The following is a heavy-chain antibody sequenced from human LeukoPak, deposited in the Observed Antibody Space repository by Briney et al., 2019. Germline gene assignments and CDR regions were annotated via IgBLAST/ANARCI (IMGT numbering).Heavy chain of an antibody. CDR1: GGSFSGYY. CDR3: ARTGPYSYVHYYYYYMDV. V-gene: IGHV4-34*01. J-gene: IGHJ6*03. D-gene: IGHD5-18*01. Sequence: SETLSLTCAVYGGSFSGYYWSWIRQPPGKGLEWIGEINHSGSTNYNPSLKSRVTISVDTSKNQFSLMLSSVTAADTAVYYCARTGPYSYVHYYYYYMDVWGKGTTVTVSS. CDR2: INHSGST.